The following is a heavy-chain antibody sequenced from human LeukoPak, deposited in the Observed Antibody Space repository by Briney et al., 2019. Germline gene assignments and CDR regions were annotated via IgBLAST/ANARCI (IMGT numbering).Heavy chain of an antibody. V-gene: IGHV4-4*08. Sequence: SGTLSLTCTASGGTISSSYRSWIRQPPGKGLEWIAHISSSGSTNYNPSLKSRVTISLVTSKSQFSLRLSSVTAADTAVYYCANTERWLHWDNWGQGSLVTVSS. CDR1: GGTISSSY. CDR2: ISSSGST. CDR3: ANTERWLHWDN. J-gene: IGHJ4*02. D-gene: IGHD5-24*01.